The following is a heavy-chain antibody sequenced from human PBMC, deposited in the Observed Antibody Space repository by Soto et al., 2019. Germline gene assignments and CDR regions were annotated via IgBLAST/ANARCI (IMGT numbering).Heavy chain of an antibody. V-gene: IGHV3-21*01. Sequence: EVQLVESGGGLVKPGGSLRLSCAASGFTFSSYSMNWVRQAPGKGLEWVSSISSSSSYIYYADSVKGRFTISRDNAKNSLYLQMNSLRAEDTAVYYCARMVTTVTPSGYWGQGTLVTVSS. CDR2: ISSSSSYI. CDR3: ARMVTTVTPSGY. D-gene: IGHD4-4*01. J-gene: IGHJ4*02. CDR1: GFTFSSYS.